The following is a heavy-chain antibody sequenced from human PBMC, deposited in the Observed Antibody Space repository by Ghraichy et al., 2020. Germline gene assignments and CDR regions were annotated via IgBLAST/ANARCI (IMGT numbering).Heavy chain of an antibody. CDR2: INWNGDNT. CDR1: GFTFDDYG. CDR3: ARGRITNFDY. J-gene: IGHJ4*02. Sequence: CAASGFTFDDYGMSWVRRAPGKGLEWVSNINWNGDNTGYADSVKGRFTISRDNAKNSLYLEMNSLRAEDTALYYCARGRITNFDYWGQGTLVTVSS. V-gene: IGHV3-20*04. D-gene: IGHD1-1*01.